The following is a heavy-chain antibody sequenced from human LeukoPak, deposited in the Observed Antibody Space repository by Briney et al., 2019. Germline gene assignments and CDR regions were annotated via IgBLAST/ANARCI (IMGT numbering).Heavy chain of an antibody. CDR1: VYTFTTYG. D-gene: IGHD1-26*01. J-gene: IGHJ4*02. Sequence: ASVKVSFKASVYTFTTYGITWVRQAPGQGLEWMGWISAYNGDTNYAQTLQGRVTMTTDTSTSTGYMELRSLRSDDTAVYYCARVPQSGSYFDYWGQGTLVTVSS. CDR2: ISAYNGDT. V-gene: IGHV1-18*01. CDR3: ARVPQSGSYFDY.